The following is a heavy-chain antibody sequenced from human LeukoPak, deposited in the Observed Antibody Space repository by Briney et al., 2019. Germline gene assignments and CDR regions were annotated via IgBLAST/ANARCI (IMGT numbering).Heavy chain of an antibody. CDR2: INHSGST. V-gene: IGHV4-34*01. J-gene: IGHJ5*02. CDR1: GGSFSGYY. Sequence: SETLSLTCAVYGGSFSGYYWSWIRQAPGKGLEWIGEINHSGSTNYNPSLKSRVTISVDTSKNQFSLKLSSVTVADTAVYYCARGRPYYYDTRPIDPWGQGTLVTVSS. D-gene: IGHD3-22*01. CDR3: ARGRPYYYDTRPIDP.